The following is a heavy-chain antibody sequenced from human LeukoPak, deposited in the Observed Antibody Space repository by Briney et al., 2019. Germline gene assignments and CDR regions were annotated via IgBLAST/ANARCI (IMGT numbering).Heavy chain of an antibody. CDR3: ATPQQWLYYFDY. V-gene: IGHV3-23*01. CDR2: ISGSGGST. D-gene: IGHD6-19*01. J-gene: IGHJ4*02. Sequence: GGSLRLSCAASGFPFSSYGMHWVRQAPGKGLEWVSAISGSGGSTYYADSVKGRFTISRDNSKNTLYLQMNSLRAEDTAVYYCATPQQWLYYFDYWGQGTLVTVSS. CDR1: GFPFSSYG.